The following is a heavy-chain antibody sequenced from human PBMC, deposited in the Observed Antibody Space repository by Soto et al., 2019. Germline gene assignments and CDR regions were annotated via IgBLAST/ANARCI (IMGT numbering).Heavy chain of an antibody. Sequence: SVKVSCKASGDTFSSYAISWVRQAPGKGLEWMGKIIPTFGRTNYAQKFQGRLTISADDSTSTAYMELSSLLSEDTAVYYCARDPLSSFAMDVWGQGTTVTVSS. CDR1: GDTFSSYA. J-gene: IGHJ6*02. D-gene: IGHD3-10*02. V-gene: IGHV1-69*13. CDR2: IIPTFGRT. CDR3: ARDPLSSFAMDV.